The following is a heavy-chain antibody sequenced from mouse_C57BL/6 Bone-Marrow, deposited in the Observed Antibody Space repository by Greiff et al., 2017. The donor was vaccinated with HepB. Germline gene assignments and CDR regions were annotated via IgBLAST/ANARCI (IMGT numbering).Heavy chain of an antibody. D-gene: IGHD3-2*02. Sequence: VQLQQPGTELVKPGASVKLSCKASGYTFTSYWMHWVKQRPGQGLEWIGNINPSNGGTNYNEKFKSKATLTVDKSSSTAYMQLSSLSSEDSAVYYCAQTAQASYYFDYWGQGTTLTVSS. CDR1: GYTFTSYW. V-gene: IGHV1-53*01. CDR2: INPSNGGT. J-gene: IGHJ2*01. CDR3: AQTAQASYYFDY.